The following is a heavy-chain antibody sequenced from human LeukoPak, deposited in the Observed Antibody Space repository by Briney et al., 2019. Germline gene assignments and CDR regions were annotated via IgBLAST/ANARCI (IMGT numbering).Heavy chain of an antibody. Sequence: GRSLRLSCAASGFSFRSYGMHWVRQAPGKGLEWVAIISYDGSNKYYADSVKGRFTISRDNSKNTLYLQMNSLRAEDTAVYYCASPSVAAAGTGEDYWGQGTLVTVSS. CDR3: ASPSVAAAGTGEDY. D-gene: IGHD6-13*01. V-gene: IGHV3-30*03. CDR1: GFSFRSYG. J-gene: IGHJ4*02. CDR2: ISYDGSNK.